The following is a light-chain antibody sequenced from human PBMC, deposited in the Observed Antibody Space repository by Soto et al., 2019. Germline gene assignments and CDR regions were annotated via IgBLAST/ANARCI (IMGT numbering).Light chain of an antibody. CDR2: AAS. V-gene: IGKV3-20*01. Sequence: EIMLTQSPGTLSLSPGERATLSCRASQSVNSNYLAWYQQKPGQAPRLLIYAASSRAAGIPDRFSGGGSGTDFTLTISRLEPEDFAVYYCQQYSSGMFGQGTKVEIK. CDR1: QSVNSNY. CDR3: QQYSSGM. J-gene: IGKJ1*01.